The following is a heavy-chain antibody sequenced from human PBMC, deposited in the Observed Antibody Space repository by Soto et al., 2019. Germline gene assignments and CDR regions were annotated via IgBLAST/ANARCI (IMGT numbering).Heavy chain of an antibody. V-gene: IGHV4-39*07. D-gene: IGHD6-13*01. CDR2: ISYSGST. CDR3: AREYSSSWRYFQH. J-gene: IGHJ1*01. Sequence: SETLSLTCTVSGGSIGSSSYYWVWIRQPPGKGLEWIGSISYSGSTYYNPSLKSRVTISVDKSKNQFSLKLSSVTAADTAVYYCAREYSSSWRYFQHWGQGTLVTVSS. CDR1: GGSIGSSSYY.